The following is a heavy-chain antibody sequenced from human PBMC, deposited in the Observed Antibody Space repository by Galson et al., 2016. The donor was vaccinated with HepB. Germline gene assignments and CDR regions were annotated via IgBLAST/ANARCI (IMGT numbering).Heavy chain of an antibody. CDR2: ISDTGDRA. Sequence: SLRLSCAASGFTFNNYAMNWVRQAPGKGLEWVSAISDTGDRAHYADSVKDRFTISRDNSNNTVYLQMDSLRTEDMAVYYCARDPLPLYDSSGYYLGGSEIWGQGTMVIVSS. J-gene: IGHJ3*02. CDR1: GFTFNNYA. D-gene: IGHD3-22*01. V-gene: IGHV3-23*01. CDR3: ARDPLPLYDSSGYYLGGSEI.